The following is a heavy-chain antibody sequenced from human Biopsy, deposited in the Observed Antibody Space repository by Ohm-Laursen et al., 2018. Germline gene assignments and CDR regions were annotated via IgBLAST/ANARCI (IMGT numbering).Heavy chain of an antibody. Sequence: SDTLSLTCAVYGGSFSGYYWTWIRQPPGKGLEWIGEINHRGSASYNPSLKSRITVLVDTSKNQFSLKLRSVSAVDTAVYFCARALDYYDPYYYYAMDVWGQGTSVTVSS. V-gene: IGHV4-34*01. CDR2: INHRGSA. D-gene: IGHD3-16*01. CDR3: ARALDYYDPYYYYAMDV. J-gene: IGHJ6*02. CDR1: GGSFSGYY.